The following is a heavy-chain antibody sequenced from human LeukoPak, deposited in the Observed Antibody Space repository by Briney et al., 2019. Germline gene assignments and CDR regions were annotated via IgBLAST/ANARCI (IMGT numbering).Heavy chain of an antibody. Sequence: GGSLRLSCAASGFTFSSYSMNWVRQAPGKGLEWVSSISSSSSYIYYADSVKGRFIISRDNAKNSLYLQMNSLRAEDTAVYYCARVGIAVAGGDYWGQGTLVTVSS. J-gene: IGHJ4*02. CDR3: ARVGIAVAGGDY. D-gene: IGHD6-19*01. CDR1: GFTFSSYS. CDR2: ISSSSSYI. V-gene: IGHV3-21*01.